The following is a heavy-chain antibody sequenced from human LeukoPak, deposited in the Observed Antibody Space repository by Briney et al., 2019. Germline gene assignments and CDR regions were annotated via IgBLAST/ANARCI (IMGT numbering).Heavy chain of an antibody. CDR1: GDSVSSNSVG. CDR3: ARLWFGELTSPFDY. Sequence: SQTLSLTCAISGDSVSSNSVGWNWIRQSPSRGLEWLGRTFYRSKWYNNYAVSVKSRIIINPDTSKNQFSLQLNSVTPEDTAVYYCARLWFGELTSPFDYWGQGTLVTVSS. V-gene: IGHV6-1*01. CDR2: TFYRSKWYN. J-gene: IGHJ4*02. D-gene: IGHD3-10*01.